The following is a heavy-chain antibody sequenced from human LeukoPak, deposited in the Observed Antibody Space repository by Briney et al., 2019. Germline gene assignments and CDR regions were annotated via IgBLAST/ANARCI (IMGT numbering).Heavy chain of an antibody. D-gene: IGHD6-13*01. CDR1: GFTFSSYG. J-gene: IGHJ4*02. V-gene: IGHV3-30*18. CDR2: ISYDGSNK. Sequence: GGSLRLSCAASGFTFSSYGMHWVRQAPGKGLEWVAVISYDGSNKYYADSVKGRFTISRDNSKNTLYLQMNSLRAEDTAVYYCAKTAAGTYFDYWGQGTLVTVSS. CDR3: AKTAAGTYFDY.